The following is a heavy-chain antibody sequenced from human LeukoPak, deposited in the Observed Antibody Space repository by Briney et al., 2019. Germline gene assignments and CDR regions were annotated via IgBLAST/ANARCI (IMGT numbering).Heavy chain of an antibody. CDR2: ISYDGSNK. CDR1: GFTFSGYP. V-gene: IGHV3-30*04. Sequence: GKSLRLSCAASGFTFSGYPIHWVRQAPGKGLEWVAVISYDGSNKYYADSVKGRFTISRDNSKNTLYLQMNSLRAEDTAVYYCASNWNDGLDYWGQGTLVTVSS. CDR3: ASNWNDGLDY. J-gene: IGHJ4*02. D-gene: IGHD1-1*01.